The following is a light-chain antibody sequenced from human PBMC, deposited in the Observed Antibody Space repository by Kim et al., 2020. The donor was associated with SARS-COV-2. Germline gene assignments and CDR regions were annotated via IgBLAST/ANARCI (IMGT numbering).Light chain of an antibody. V-gene: IGLV3-25*03. Sequence: SYELTQPPSVSVSPGQTARITCSGDALPKQYAYWYQQKPGQAPVLVIYKDSERPSGIPERFSRSSSGTTVTLTISGVQAEDEADYYCQSADSSGTYQVFG. CDR3: QSADSSGTYQV. CDR1: ALPKQY. J-gene: IGLJ3*02. CDR2: KDS.